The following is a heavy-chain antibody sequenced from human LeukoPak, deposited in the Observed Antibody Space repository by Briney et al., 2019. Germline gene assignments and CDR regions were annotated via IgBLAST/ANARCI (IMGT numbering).Heavy chain of an antibody. V-gene: IGHV4-39*01. Sequence: ASETLSLTCTVSGGSLSSSSYYWGWIRQPPGKGLEWIGGIYYSGSTYYNPSLKSRVTITVDTSKNQFSLKLSSVTAADTTVYYCARSHIVAVTGFAFDIWGQGTLVTVSS. CDR1: GGSLSSSSYY. CDR3: ARSHIVAVTGFAFDI. CDR2: IYYSGST. J-gene: IGHJ3*02. D-gene: IGHD2-21*02.